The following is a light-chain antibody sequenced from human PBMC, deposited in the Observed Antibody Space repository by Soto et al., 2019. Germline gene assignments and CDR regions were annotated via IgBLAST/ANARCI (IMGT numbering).Light chain of an antibody. CDR1: SSNIGSNT. V-gene: IGLV1-44*01. CDR3: AAWDDRLNGAL. Sequence: QSALTQPPSASGTPGQRVTMSCSGGSSNIGSNTVSWYQHLPGTAPQLLIYSDTQRASGVADRFSGSKSGTSASLAISGLQSGDEADYYCAAWDDRLNGALFGTGTKVTVL. CDR2: SDT. J-gene: IGLJ1*01.